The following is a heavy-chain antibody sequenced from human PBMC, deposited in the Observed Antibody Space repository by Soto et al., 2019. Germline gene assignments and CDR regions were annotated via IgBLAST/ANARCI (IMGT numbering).Heavy chain of an antibody. J-gene: IGHJ4*02. CDR3: ARQVATVNTVGNFDY. Sequence: SETLSLTCTVSGGSISSSSYYWGWIRQPPGKGLEWIGSIYYSGSTYYNPSLKSRVTISVDTSKNQFSLKLSSVTAADTAVYYCARQVATVNTVGNFDYWGQGTLVTVSS. D-gene: IGHD4-17*01. CDR1: GGSISSSSYY. V-gene: IGHV4-39*01. CDR2: IYYSGST.